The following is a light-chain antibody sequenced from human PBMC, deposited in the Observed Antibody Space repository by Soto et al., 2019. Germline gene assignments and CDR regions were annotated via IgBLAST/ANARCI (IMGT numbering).Light chain of an antibody. CDR2: EVS. CDR3: SSYTSSSTVV. J-gene: IGLJ2*01. Sequence: QSVLTQPASVSGSPGQSITISCTGTSSDVGSYDYVSWYQHHPGKAPKLLIYEVSNRPSGVSNRFSGSKSGNTASPTISGLQAEDEADYYCSSYTSSSTVVFGGGTKVTVL. CDR1: SSDVGSYDY. V-gene: IGLV2-14*01.